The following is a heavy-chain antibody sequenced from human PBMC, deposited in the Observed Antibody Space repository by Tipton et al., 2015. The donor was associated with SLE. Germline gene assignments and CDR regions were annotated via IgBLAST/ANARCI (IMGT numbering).Heavy chain of an antibody. J-gene: IGHJ6*02. CDR2: IKSKTDGGTT. CDR3: TTDRSCSGGSCYSGYYYYGMDV. V-gene: IGHV3-15*01. Sequence: SLRLSCAASGFTFSNAWMSWVRQAPGKGLEWVGRIKSKTDGGTTDYAAPVKGRFTISRDDSKNTLYLQMNSLKTEDTAVYYCTTDRSCSGGSCYSGYYYYGMDVWGQVTTVTVSS. D-gene: IGHD2-15*01. CDR1: GFTFSNAW.